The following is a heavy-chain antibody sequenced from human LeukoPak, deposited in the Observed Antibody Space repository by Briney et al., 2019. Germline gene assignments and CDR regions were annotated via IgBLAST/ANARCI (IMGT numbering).Heavy chain of an antibody. J-gene: IGHJ4*02. D-gene: IGHD6-19*01. CDR2: ISSSGDTT. V-gene: IGHV3-23*01. CDR3: AKAGIAVPATPEY. CDR1: GFTFSSYA. Sequence: GSLRLSCAASGFTFSSYAMDWVRQAPGKGLEWVSVISSSGDTTYYSDSVKGRFIISRDNSRNTLYLQMNSLRVDDTAVYYCAKAGIAVPATPEYCGQGTQVTFSS.